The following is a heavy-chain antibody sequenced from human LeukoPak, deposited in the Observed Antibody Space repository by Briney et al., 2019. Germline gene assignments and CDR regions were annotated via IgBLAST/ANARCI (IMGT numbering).Heavy chain of an antibody. V-gene: IGHV3-23*01. D-gene: IGHD6-6*01. CDR3: AKDPARPGYYYYMDV. J-gene: IGHJ6*03. CDR2: ISGSGGST. CDR1: GFTFSSYA. Sequence: PGGSLRLSCAASGFTFSSYAMSWVRQAPGKGLEWVSAISGSGGSTYYANSVKGQFTISRDNSKNTLYLQMNSLRAEDTAVYYCAKDPARPGYYYYMDVWGKGTTVTVSS.